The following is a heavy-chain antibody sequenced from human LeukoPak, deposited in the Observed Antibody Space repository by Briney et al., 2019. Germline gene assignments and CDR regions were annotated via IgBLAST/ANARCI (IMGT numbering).Heavy chain of an antibody. CDR1: GFTFSSYA. V-gene: IGHV3-33*08. J-gene: IGHJ3*02. D-gene: IGHD1-26*01. CDR2: IWYDGSNK. Sequence: GGSLRLSCAASGFTFSSYAMYWVRQAPGKGLEWVAVIWYDGSNKYYADSVKGRFTISRDNSKNTLYLQMNSLRAEDTAVYYCARDEVVGARVGAFDIWGQGTMVTVSS. CDR3: ARDEVVGARVGAFDI.